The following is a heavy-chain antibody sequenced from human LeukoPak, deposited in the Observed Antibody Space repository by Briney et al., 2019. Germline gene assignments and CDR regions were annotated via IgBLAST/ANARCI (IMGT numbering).Heavy chain of an antibody. V-gene: IGHV3-21*01. CDR3: ARTKRVTPFDY. CDR1: GFTFSSYS. Sequence: GGSLRLSCAASGFTFSSYSMDWVRQAPGKGLEWVSSISSSSSYIYYADSVKGRFTISRDNAKNSLYLQMNSLRAEDTAVYYCARTKRVTPFDYWGQGTLVTVSS. J-gene: IGHJ4*02. CDR2: ISSSSSYI. D-gene: IGHD4-11*01.